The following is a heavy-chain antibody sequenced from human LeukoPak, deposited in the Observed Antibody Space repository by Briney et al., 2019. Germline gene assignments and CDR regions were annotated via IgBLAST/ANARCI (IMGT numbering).Heavy chain of an antibody. Sequence: GGSLRLSCAASGFTFSSYAMSWVRQAPGKGLEWVSAISGSGGSTYYADSVKGRFTISRDNSKNTLYLQMNSLRAEDTAVYYCVTMVRGVPNFDYWGQGTLVTVSS. CDR2: ISGSGGST. D-gene: IGHD3-10*01. CDR3: VTMVRGVPNFDY. V-gene: IGHV3-23*01. CDR1: GFTFSSYA. J-gene: IGHJ4*02.